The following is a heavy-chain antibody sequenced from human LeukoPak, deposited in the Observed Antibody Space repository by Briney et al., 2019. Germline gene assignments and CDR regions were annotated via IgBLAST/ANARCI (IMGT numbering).Heavy chain of an antibody. Sequence: GGDLRLSCAASGFTFSSYGMSWIRRAPGKGLEWVANIKQGGSEKYYVDSVKRRFTISRDNAKNSLYLQMNSLRAEDTAVYYCARASITMVRGAFDYWGQGTLVTVSS. CDR2: IKQGGSEK. CDR3: ARASITMVRGAFDY. V-gene: IGHV3-7*01. D-gene: IGHD3-10*01. CDR1: GFTFSSYG. J-gene: IGHJ4*02.